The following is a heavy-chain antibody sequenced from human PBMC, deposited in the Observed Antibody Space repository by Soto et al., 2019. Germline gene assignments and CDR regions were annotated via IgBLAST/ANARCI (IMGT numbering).Heavy chain of an antibody. CDR3: ARDGMTTGDT. CDR1: GFSVRSYT. Sequence: SATLSLTGIGSGFSVRSYTWSWVRQPANKGLEWIGRVFSSVSATYNPSLKSRVSISMDTPENRISLKLDSVTAADAGVYFCARDGMTTGDTWGPGTLVTVSS. D-gene: IGHD2-21*02. J-gene: IGHJ4*02. V-gene: IGHV4-4*07. CDR2: VFSSVSA.